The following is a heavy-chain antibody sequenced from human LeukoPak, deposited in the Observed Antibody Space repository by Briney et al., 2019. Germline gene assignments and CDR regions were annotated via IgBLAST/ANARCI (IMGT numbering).Heavy chain of an antibody. CDR2: INHSGST. Sequence: SETLSLTCAVYGGSFSGYYRSWIRQPPGKGLEWIGEINHSGSTNYNPSLKSRVTISVDTSKNQFSLKLSSVTAADTAVYYCARRDYDYVWGSYRAFDIWGQGTMVTVSS. CDR3: ARRDYDYVWGSYRAFDI. CDR1: GGSFSGYY. V-gene: IGHV4-34*01. J-gene: IGHJ3*02. D-gene: IGHD3-16*02.